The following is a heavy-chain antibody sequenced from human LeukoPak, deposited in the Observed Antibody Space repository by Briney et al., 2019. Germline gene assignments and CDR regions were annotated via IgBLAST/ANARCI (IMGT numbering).Heavy chain of an antibody. CDR3: ARVGYYGSGSYYSGATNWFDP. CDR2: INPNSGGT. J-gene: IGHJ5*02. D-gene: IGHD3-10*01. V-gene: IGHV1-2*02. Sequence: ASVKVSCTASGYTFTGYYMHWVRQAPGQGLEWMGWINPNSGGTNYAQKFQGRVTMTRDTSISTAYMELSRLRSDDTAVYYCARVGYYGSGSYYSGATNWFDPWGQGTLVTVSS. CDR1: GYTFTGYY.